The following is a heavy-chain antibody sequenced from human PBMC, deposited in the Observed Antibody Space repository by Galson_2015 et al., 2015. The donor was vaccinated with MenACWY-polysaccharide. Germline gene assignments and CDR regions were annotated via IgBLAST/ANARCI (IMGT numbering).Heavy chain of an antibody. CDR3: VLLGARDADS. Sequence: SVKVSCKASGYSFTAYYIHWVRQAPGQGLEWMGWIVPYTGDTNYAVKLQGRVTMTRDTSFSTAYMELNSLRSDDTAVYYCVLLGARDADSWS. D-gene: IGHD5-24*01. CDR2: IVPYTGDT. CDR1: GYSFTAYY. J-gene: IGHJ5*01. V-gene: IGHV1-2*02.